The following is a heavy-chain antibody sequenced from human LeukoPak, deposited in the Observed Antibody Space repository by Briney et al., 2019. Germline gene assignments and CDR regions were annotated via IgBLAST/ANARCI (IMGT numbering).Heavy chain of an antibody. Sequence: ASVKVSCKASGYTFTNYDYSWVRQPPAPGQGLKGLISAYNGNTNYAQKLQSRVTMTTDTSTNTAYMELRSLRSDDTAVYYCARDRAVVVIAAPGYWGQGTLVTVSS. D-gene: IGHD2-15*01. J-gene: IGHJ4*02. CDR2: ISAYNGNT. V-gene: IGHV1-18*01. CDR1: GYTFTNYD. CDR3: ARDRAVVVIAAPGY.